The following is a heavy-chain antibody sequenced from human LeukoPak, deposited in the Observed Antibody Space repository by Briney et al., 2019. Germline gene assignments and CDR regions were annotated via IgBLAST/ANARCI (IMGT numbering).Heavy chain of an antibody. Sequence: PSETLSLTCTVSGGSINDYYWTWIRQAPGKGLEWVGYISNSGTTDYNPSLKGRVTMSVDTSNNEFSLKLTPVTAADTAMYYCARVVRGAVTSNCFDPWGQGTLVTVSS. V-gene: IGHV4-59*01. D-gene: IGHD4-17*01. CDR2: ISNSGTT. J-gene: IGHJ5*02. CDR1: GGSINDYY. CDR3: ARVVRGAVTSNCFDP.